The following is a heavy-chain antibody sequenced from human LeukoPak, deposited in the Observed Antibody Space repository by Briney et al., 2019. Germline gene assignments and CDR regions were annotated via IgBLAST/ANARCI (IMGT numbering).Heavy chain of an antibody. J-gene: IGHJ4*02. CDR1: GGSLSSYY. D-gene: IGHD6-13*01. CDR3: ARTYQSSSWANLEY. V-gene: IGHV4-59*01. Sequence: SETLSLTCTVSGGSLSSYYWSWIRQPPGKGLEWIGYIYYSGSTNYNPSLKSRVTISVDTSKNQFPLKLSSVTAADTAVYYCARTYQSSSWANLEYWGQGTLVTVSS. CDR2: IYYSGST.